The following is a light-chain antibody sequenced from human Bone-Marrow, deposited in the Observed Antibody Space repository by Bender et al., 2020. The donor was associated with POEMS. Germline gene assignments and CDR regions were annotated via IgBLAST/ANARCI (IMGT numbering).Light chain of an antibody. V-gene: IGLV3-21*02. CDR3: QSADSSTTYVV. Sequence: SYVLTQPPSVSVAPGQTARLACAGNNIEYRSVHWYQQKPGQAPVLVVHDDSDRPSGIPERFSGSSSGTIVTLTISGVQAEDEADYYCQSADSSTTYVVFGGGTKLTVL. J-gene: IGLJ2*01. CDR2: DDS. CDR1: NIEYRS.